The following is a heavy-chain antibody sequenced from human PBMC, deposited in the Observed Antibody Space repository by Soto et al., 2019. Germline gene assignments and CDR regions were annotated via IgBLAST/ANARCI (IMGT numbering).Heavy chain of an antibody. CDR3: AKLLNGGHSVPNYGMDV. Sequence: EVQLLESGGGLVQPGGSLRLSCAASGFTFSSYAMSWARQAAGKGLEWVSVISSGGSSTYYSDSVKGRFTIIRDNSKNTLFLQMNSLRAEDTAIYYCAKLLNGGHSVPNYGMDVWGLGTTVTVSS. V-gene: IGHV3-23*01. CDR2: ISSGGSST. J-gene: IGHJ6*02. CDR1: GFTFSSYA. D-gene: IGHD2-21*01.